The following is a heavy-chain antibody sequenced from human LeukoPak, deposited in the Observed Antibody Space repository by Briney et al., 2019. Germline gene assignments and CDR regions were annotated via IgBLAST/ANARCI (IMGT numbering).Heavy chain of an antibody. CDR1: GGSFSGYY. D-gene: IGHD2-2*01. CDR3: ARVTGDSWDIVVVPAAGGPFDP. CDR2: INHSGST. Sequence: SETLSLTCAVYGGSFSGYYWSWIRQPPGKGLEWIGEINHSGSTNYNPSLKSRVTISVDTSKNQFSLKLSSVTAADTAVYYCARVTGDSWDIVVVPAAGGPFDPWGQGTLVTVSS. V-gene: IGHV4-34*01. J-gene: IGHJ5*02.